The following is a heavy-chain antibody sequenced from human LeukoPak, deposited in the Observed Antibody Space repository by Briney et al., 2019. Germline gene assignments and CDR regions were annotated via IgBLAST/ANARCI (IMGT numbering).Heavy chain of an antibody. V-gene: IGHV1-46*01. J-gene: IGHJ6*03. D-gene: IGHD6-13*01. CDR3: ARDSSTKYYYMDV. CDR1: GYTFTSYY. Sequence: ASVKVSCKASGYTFTSYYMHWVRQAPGQGLEWMGIINPSGGSTSYAQKFQGRVTMTRDMSTSTVYMELSSLRSGDTAVYYCARDSSTKYYYMDVWGKGTTVTVSS. CDR2: INPSGGST.